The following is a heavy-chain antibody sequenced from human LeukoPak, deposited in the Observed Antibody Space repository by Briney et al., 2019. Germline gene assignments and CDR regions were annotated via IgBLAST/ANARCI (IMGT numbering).Heavy chain of an antibody. V-gene: IGHV3-48*03. CDR3: ARGDPHADL. Sequence: PGGSLRLSCAASGFDLNTYEMNWVRQAPGKGLEWIADITISGHTKNYADSVKGRFTISRDNAGTSLYLQMNSLRVEDTGVYYCARGDPHADLWDQATLVTVSS. J-gene: IGHJ5*02. CDR2: ITISGHTK. CDR1: GFDLNTYE.